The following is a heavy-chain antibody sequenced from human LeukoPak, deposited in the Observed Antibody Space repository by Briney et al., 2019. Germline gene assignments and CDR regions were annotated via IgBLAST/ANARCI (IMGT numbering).Heavy chain of an antibody. CDR1: GFTFNTYS. D-gene: IGHD3-22*01. CDR3: ARDHHRRLYDSQARDTFDF. J-gene: IGHJ3*01. CDR2: ISSSSSYI. Sequence: PGGSLRLSCAASGFTFNTYSISWVRQAPGKGLEWVSSISSSSSYIYYADSVKGRFTISRDNAKKSLYLQMNSLRAEDTAVYYCARDHHRRLYDSQARDTFDFWGQGTMVTVSS. V-gene: IGHV3-21*01.